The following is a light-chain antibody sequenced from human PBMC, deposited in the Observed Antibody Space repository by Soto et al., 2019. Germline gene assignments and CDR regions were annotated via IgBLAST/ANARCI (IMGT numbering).Light chain of an antibody. J-gene: IGKJ1*01. Sequence: DIQMTQSPSTLSASVGDRVTITCRASQSINSWLAWYQQKPGKAPNLLIYKASSLESGVPSRFSGSVSGTEFTLTISSLQPDDFATYYCQQYDSYSWTFGQGTKVEIK. V-gene: IGKV1-5*03. CDR1: QSINSW. CDR2: KAS. CDR3: QQYDSYSWT.